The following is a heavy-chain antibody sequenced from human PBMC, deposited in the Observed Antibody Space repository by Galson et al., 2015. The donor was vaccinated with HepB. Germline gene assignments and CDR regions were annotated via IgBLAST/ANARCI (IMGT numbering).Heavy chain of an antibody. CDR1: GGSISSGGYY. D-gene: IGHD3-10*01. CDR3: ARAVVYYYYGSGSSDNGMDV. CDR2: IYYSGST. Sequence: TLSLTCTVSGGSISSGGYYWSWIRQHPGKGLEWIGYIYYSGSTYYNPSLKSRVTTSVDTSKNQFSLKLSSVTAADTAVYYCARAVVYYYYGSGSSDNGMDVWGQGTTVTVSS. V-gene: IGHV4-31*03. J-gene: IGHJ6*02.